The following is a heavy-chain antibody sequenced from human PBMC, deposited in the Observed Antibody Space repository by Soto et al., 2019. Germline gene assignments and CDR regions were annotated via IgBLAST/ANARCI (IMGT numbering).Heavy chain of an antibody. CDR3: EKGGYDGDYSLIEY. CDR2: IRGSGGST. CDR1: GFTFSSYA. J-gene: IGHJ4*02. Sequence: EVKLLESGGGFVQPGGCLRLSCGASGFTFSSYAISCVRQAPGKGLEWVSAIRGSGGSTYYADSVKGRFTISKDNSRNRQYLQMISLRGEDTAVYYCEKGGYDGDYSLIEYRGKGTMVTVSS. D-gene: IGHD4-17*01. V-gene: IGHV3-23*01.